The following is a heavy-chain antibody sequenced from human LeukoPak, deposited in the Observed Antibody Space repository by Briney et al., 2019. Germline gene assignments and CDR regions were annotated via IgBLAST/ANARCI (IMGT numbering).Heavy chain of an antibody. D-gene: IGHD6-19*01. V-gene: IGHV3-74*01. Sequence: GGSLRLSCAASGFTFSSYWMHWVRQAPGKGLVWVSRINSDGSSTSYADSVKGRFTISRDNAKNTLYLQMNSLRAEDTAVYYCARAHYEYSSGGAPSYYYYMDVWGKGTTVTVSS. CDR2: INSDGSST. CDR1: GFTFSSYW. CDR3: ARAHYEYSSGGAPSYYYYMDV. J-gene: IGHJ6*03.